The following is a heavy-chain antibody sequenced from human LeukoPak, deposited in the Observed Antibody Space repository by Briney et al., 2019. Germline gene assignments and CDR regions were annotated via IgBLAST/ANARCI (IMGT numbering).Heavy chain of an antibody. CDR1: GYTFTSYG. V-gene: IGHV1-18*01. Sequence: ASVKVPCKASGYTFTSYGISWVRQAPGQGLEWMGWISAYNGNTNYAQKLQGRVTMTTDTSTSTAYMELRSLRSDDTAVYYCARDSVVRGVNPPDVWGQGTTVTVSS. CDR2: ISAYNGNT. CDR3: ARDSVVRGVNPPDV. D-gene: IGHD3-10*01. J-gene: IGHJ6*02.